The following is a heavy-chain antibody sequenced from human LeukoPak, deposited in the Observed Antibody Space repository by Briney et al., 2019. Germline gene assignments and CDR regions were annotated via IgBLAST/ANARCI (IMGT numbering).Heavy chain of an antibody. CDR2: HYDSGST. CDR1: SGPFYSYY. D-gene: IGHD3-9*01. CDR3: ARHSWLNGYFDY. J-gene: IGHJ4*02. Sequence: PSETLSLTCTVSSGPFYSYYWSWIRQAPGKGLEWVGYHYDSGSTHYNPSLKSRVTISLDTSKNQFSLNLSSVTAADTAVYYCARHSWLNGYFDYWGQGTLVTVSS. V-gene: IGHV4-59*08.